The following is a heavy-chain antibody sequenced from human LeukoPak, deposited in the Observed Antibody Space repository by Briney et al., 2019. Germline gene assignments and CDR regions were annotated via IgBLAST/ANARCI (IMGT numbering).Heavy chain of an antibody. V-gene: IGHV3-30*02. CDR1: GFTFSSYG. CDR2: IRYDGSNK. Sequence: GGSLTLSCGASGFTFSSYGMHWLRQAPGKGLEGVAFIRYDGSNKYYIHSMKGRFTISKENSKNTLCLQMKSLRAEDPAVYYCAKGARRNFGLSSGLYRGSYYFDYWGQGTLVTVSS. J-gene: IGHJ4*02. D-gene: IGHD6-19*01. CDR3: AKGARRNFGLSSGLYRGSYYFDY.